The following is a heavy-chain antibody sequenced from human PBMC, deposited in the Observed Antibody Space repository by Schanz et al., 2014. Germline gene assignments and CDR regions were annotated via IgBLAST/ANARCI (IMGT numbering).Heavy chain of an antibody. CDR3: ARSEMDRGVIWGY. CDR2: IRQEGSEK. D-gene: IGHD3-10*01. Sequence: EVQLVESGGGLVQPGGSLRLSCAASGFTFSRNAMNWVRQAPGKGLEWVANIRQEGSEKYYVDSVKGRFTVSRDDAKNSLYLQMNSLRVEDTAVYYCARSEMDRGVIWGYWGQGTLVTVSS. V-gene: IGHV3-7*01. J-gene: IGHJ4*02. CDR1: GFTFSRNA.